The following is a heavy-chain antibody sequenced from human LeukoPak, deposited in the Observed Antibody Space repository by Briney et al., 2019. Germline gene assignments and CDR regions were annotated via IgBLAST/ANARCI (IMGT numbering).Heavy chain of an antibody. Sequence: ASVKVSCKASGYTFTGYYMHWGRQAPGQRLEWMGWINPNSGGTNYAQKFQGRVTMTRDTPISTAYMEVSRLRSDDTAVYYCACQYSGYDLDYWGQGTLVTVSS. CDR1: GYTFTGYY. D-gene: IGHD5-12*01. CDR2: INPNSGGT. V-gene: IGHV1-2*02. J-gene: IGHJ4*02. CDR3: ACQYSGYDLDY.